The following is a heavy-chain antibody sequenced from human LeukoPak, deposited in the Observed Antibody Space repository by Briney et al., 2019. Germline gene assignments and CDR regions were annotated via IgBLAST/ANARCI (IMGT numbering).Heavy chain of an antibody. CDR3: ARRGQLVDY. J-gene: IGHJ4*02. CDR1: GFTFSSYA. V-gene: IGHV3-53*01. D-gene: IGHD6-13*01. CDR2: IYSGGST. Sequence: GGSLRLSCAASGFTFSSYAMSWVRQAPGKGLEWVSVIYSGGSTYYADSVKGRFTISRDNSKNTLYLQMNSLRAEDTAVYYCARRGQLVDYWGQGTLVTVSS.